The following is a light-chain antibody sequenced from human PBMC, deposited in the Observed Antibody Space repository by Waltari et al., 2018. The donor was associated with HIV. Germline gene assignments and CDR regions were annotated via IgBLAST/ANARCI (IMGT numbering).Light chain of an antibody. CDR2: LSS. CDR1: ESLLYSNGYNY. J-gene: IGKJ2*01. Sequence: IVMTHSQLSLPVTLGEPASISCRSLESLLYSNGYNYVDWYVQKRGQSPRLLIYLSSNRDSGVPDRFTGSGSGTDLTLNISIVEAEDVAVYYCMQILLSPFTFGQGTKLE. CDR3: MQILLSPFT. V-gene: IGKV2-28*01.